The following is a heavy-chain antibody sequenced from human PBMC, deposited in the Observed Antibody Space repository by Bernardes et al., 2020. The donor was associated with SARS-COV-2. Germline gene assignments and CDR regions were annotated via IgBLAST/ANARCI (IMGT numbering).Heavy chain of an antibody. D-gene: IGHD1-1*01. CDR2: ISDDGNNK. J-gene: IGHJ6*02. CDR1: GFTFSSYA. CDR3: ARGSKQLVFYFYYGMDV. V-gene: IGHV3-30*01. Sequence: GGSLRLSCAASGFTFSSYAMHWVRQAPGKGLEWVAVISDDGNNKYYADSKRGRFTISRDNSKNTLYLQVNSLRVEDTAVYYCARGSKQLVFYFYYGMDVWGQGTTVTVSS.